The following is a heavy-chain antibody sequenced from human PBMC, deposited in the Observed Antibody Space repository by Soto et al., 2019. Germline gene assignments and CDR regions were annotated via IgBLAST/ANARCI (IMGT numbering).Heavy chain of an antibody. Sequence: GGSLRLSCAASGFTFSDSYMSWVRQAPGKGLEWVSYISSSDSIIYYSDSVKGRFIISRDNAKNSLYLQMNSLRAEDTAVYYCARDLGYYDSSGYFDYWGQGTLVTVSS. J-gene: IGHJ4*02. CDR1: GFTFSDSY. CDR2: ISSSDSII. D-gene: IGHD3-22*01. CDR3: ARDLGYYDSSGYFDY. V-gene: IGHV3-11*01.